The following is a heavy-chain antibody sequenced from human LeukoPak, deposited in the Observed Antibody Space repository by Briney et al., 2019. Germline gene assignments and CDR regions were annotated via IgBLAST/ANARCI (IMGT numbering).Heavy chain of an antibody. J-gene: IGHJ5*02. CDR3: ARDSSGYYHWFDP. Sequence: SETLSLTCTVSGGSISSYYWNWIRQPPGKGLEWIGYIYYSGSTNYNPSLKSRVTISVDTSKNQFSLKLSSVTAADTAVYYCARDSSGYYHWFDPWGQGTLVTVSS. CDR2: IYYSGST. CDR1: GGSISSYY. V-gene: IGHV4-59*01. D-gene: IGHD3-22*01.